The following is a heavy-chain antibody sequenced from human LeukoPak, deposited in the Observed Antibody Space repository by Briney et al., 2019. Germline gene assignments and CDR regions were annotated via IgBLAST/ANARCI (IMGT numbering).Heavy chain of an antibody. CDR1: GFTFSHYG. Sequence: GGSLRLSCATSGFTFSHYGMHWVRQAPGKGLEWVAVIWNDGSNKYYGDSVKGRLTISRDNSKNTLYLQMNSLTVEDTAVYYCAKDAQRGFDYSNSLEHWGQGTLVTVSS. V-gene: IGHV3-33*06. J-gene: IGHJ5*02. D-gene: IGHD4-11*01. CDR3: AKDAQRGFDYSNSLEH. CDR2: IWNDGSNK.